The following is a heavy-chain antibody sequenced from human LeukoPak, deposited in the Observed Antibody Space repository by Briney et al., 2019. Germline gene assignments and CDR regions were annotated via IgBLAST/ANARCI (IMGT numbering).Heavy chain of an antibody. CDR2: ISGSGGST. D-gene: IGHD3-3*01. V-gene: IGHV3-23*01. CDR1: GFTFSSYA. Sequence: GGSLRLSCAASGFTFSSYAMSWVRQAPGKGLEWVSAISGSGGSTYYADSVRGRFTIYRDNSKNTLFLQMSSLRLEDTAVYYCAKITDALEWELLLDYWGQGTLVTVSS. J-gene: IGHJ4*02. CDR3: AKITDALEWELLLDY.